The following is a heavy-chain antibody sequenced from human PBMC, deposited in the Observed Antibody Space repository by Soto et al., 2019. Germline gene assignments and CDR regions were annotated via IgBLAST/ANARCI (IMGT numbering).Heavy chain of an antibody. Sequence: QVQLVQSVTEVKKPGASVKVSCEASGYTFTDYFMHWVRKAPGPGLEWMGWINPNSGGTNYAQKFQGRVTMTRETSISTAYMELSRLRFDDTAVYYWARDPEVEQLVLDFWGQGTLVTVS. CDR2: INPNSGGT. J-gene: IGHJ4*02. D-gene: IGHD6-13*01. CDR1: GYTFTDYF. V-gene: IGHV1-2*02. CDR3: ARDPEVEQLVLDF.